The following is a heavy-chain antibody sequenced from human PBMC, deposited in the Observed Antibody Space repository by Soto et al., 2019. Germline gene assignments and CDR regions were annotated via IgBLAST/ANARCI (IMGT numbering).Heavy chain of an antibody. Sequence: PGGSLRLSCAASGFTFRSHAMSWVRQAPGKGLEWVSAISGSGGSTYYADSVKGRFTISRDNSKNTLYLQMNSLRSEDTAVYYCARDVVGNWNDLYHWGQGTLVTVSS. J-gene: IGHJ5*02. CDR1: GFTFRSHA. CDR3: ARDVVGNWNDLYH. V-gene: IGHV3-23*01. CDR2: ISGSGGST. D-gene: IGHD1-1*01.